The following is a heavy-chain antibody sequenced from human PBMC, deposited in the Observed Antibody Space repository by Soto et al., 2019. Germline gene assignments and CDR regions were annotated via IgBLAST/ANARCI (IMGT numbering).Heavy chain of an antibody. CDR1: GYTFTGYY. CDR3: ARVSGYCSSTSCYSDYYYYGMDV. D-gene: IGHD2-2*02. V-gene: IGHV1-2*02. CDR2: INPNSGGT. J-gene: IGHJ6*02. Sequence: ASVKVSCKASGYTFTGYYMHWVRQAPGQGLEWMGWINPNSGGTNYAQKFQGRVTMTRDTPISTAYMELSRLRSDDTAVYYCARVSGYCSSTSCYSDYYYYGMDVWGQGTTVTVSS.